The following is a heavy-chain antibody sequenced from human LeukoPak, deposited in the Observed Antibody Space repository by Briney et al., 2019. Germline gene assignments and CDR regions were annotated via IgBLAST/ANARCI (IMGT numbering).Heavy chain of an antibody. CDR3: ARNSRWRGYFDY. CDR1: GGSFSGYY. J-gene: IGHJ4*02. D-gene: IGHD3-22*01. V-gene: IGHV4-34*01. Sequence: PSETLSLTCAVYGGSFSGYYWSWIRQPPGKGLEWIGEINHSGSTNYNPSLKSRVTISVDTSKNQFSLKLSSVTAADTAVYYCARNSRWRGYFDYWGQGTLVTVSS. CDR2: INHSGST.